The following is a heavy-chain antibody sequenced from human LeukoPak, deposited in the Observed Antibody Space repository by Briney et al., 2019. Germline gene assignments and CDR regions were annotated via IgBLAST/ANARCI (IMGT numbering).Heavy chain of an antibody. J-gene: IGHJ4*02. CDR1: GFTFITYG. D-gene: IGHD3-10*01. CDR2: ISYDGSNK. V-gene: IGHV3-30*03. CDR3: ARDSPPNYYGSGSYLDY. Sequence: GGSLRLSCAASGFTFITYGMHWVRQAPGKGLEGVAIISYDGSNKHYADSVKGRFTISRDNSKTTLYLQMNSLRAEDTAVYYCARDSPPNYYGSGSYLDYWGQGTLVTVSS.